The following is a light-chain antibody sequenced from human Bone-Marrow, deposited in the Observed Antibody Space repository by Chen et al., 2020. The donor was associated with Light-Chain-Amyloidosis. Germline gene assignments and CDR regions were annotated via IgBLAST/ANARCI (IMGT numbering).Light chain of an antibody. CDR2: RDT. CDR1: DLPTKY. Sequence: SYELTQPPSVPVSPGQTARTTCPGGDLPTKYAYWYQQKPGQATLLVIHRDTERPSGIAARCSGSSSGTTTTWTISGGQAEDEGDYHCQSADSSGTDEVIFGGGTKLTVL. V-gene: IGLV3-25*03. J-gene: IGLJ2*01. CDR3: QSADSSGTDEVI.